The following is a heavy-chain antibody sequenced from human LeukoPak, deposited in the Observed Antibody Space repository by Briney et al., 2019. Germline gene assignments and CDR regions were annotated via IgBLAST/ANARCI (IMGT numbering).Heavy chain of an antibody. J-gene: IGHJ4*02. Sequence: GGSLRLSCAVSGFRVSDYYMSWVRQAPGKGLEWVGLIRDSGEAFYADFVRGRFAISRDESENTLYLQMNSLRVEDTAVFYCARDRPGDGYFDYWGQGTLVTVSS. CDR1: GFRVSDYY. CDR2: IRDSGEA. V-gene: IGHV3-66*03. CDR3: ARDRPGDGYFDY. D-gene: IGHD3-10*01.